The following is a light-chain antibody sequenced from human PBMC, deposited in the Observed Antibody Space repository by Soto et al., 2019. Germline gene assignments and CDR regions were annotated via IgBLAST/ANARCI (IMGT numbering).Light chain of an antibody. CDR2: DAS. J-gene: IGKJ2*01. CDR1: QSVSSN. V-gene: IGKV3-15*01. CDR3: QQYNTWPPYT. Sequence: DIVMTQSPGTLSVSPGERATLSCRASQSVSSNLAWYQQKPGQAPRLLIYDASTRATGIPDRFSGSGSGTDFTLSIRSLQSEDFAVYFCQQYNTWPPYTVGQGTKLEI.